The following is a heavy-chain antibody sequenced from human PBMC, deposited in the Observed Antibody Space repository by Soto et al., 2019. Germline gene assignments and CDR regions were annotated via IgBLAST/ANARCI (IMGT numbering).Heavy chain of an antibody. CDR1: GFTFSTYA. CDR3: AKNRLPGYSDPYYDS. J-gene: IGHJ4*02. D-gene: IGHD4-17*01. CDR2: ISDSGSST. Sequence: EVQLLESGGALTQPGGSLRLSCAASGFTFSTYALNWVRQVPGKGLEWVSGISDSGSSTYYADAVKGRFTVSRDNSNNTRYLYMSSLRAEGTVVYYCAKNRLPGYSDPYYDSWGQATLVSVSS. V-gene: IGHV3-23*01.